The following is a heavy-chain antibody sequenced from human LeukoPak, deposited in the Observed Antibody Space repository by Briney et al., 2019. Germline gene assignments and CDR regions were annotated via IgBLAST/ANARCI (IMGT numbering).Heavy chain of an antibody. D-gene: IGHD3-22*01. CDR2: IRYDGSNK. CDR1: GFTFSSYG. CDR3: ARVYYDSSGYYHHFDY. V-gene: IGHV3-30*02. J-gene: IGHJ4*02. Sequence: GGSLRLSCAASGFTFSSYGMHWVRQAPGKGLEWVAFIRYDGSNKYYADSVKGRFTISRDNSKNTLYLQMNSLRAEDTAVYYCARVYYDSSGYYHHFDYWGQGTLVTVSS.